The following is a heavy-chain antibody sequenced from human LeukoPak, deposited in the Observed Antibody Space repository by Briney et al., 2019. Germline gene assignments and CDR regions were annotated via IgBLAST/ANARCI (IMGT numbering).Heavy chain of an antibody. Sequence: PSETLCLTCTVSGGSISSYYWSWIRQPAGKGLEWIGRIYTSGSTNYNPSLKSRVTISVDKSKNQFSLKLSSVTAADTAVYYCARAVVVVPAATREYYYMDVWGKGTTFTVSS. V-gene: IGHV4-4*07. CDR3: ARAVVVVPAATREYYYMDV. CDR1: GGSISSYY. D-gene: IGHD2-2*01. J-gene: IGHJ6*03. CDR2: IYTSGST.